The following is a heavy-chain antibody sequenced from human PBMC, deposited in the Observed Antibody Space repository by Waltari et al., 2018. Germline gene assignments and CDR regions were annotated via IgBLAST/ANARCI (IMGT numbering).Heavy chain of an antibody. D-gene: IGHD6-13*01. CDR3: ARALNIRGYSSRSALDY. J-gene: IGHJ4*02. CDR1: GFTFSSYS. Sequence: EVQLVESGGGLVQPGGSLRLSCAASGFTFSSYSMNWVRQAPGKGLEWVSYISSSSSTIYYADSVKGRFTISRDNAKNSLYLQMNSLRDEDTAVYYCARALNIRGYSSRSALDYWGQGTLVTVSS. CDR2: ISSSSSTI. V-gene: IGHV3-48*02.